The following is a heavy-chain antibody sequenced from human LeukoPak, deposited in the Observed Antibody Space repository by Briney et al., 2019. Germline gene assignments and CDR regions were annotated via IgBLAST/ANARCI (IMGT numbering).Heavy chain of an antibody. CDR1: GFIFSTYA. Sequence: GGSLRLSCAASGFIFSTYAMSWVRQAPGKGLEWVSTISGSGDTTYFTDSVKGRFTISRDNSKNTLYLQMNSLRAEDTAVYYCARPAADCGGDCYWAFDYWGQGTLVTVSS. D-gene: IGHD2-21*01. CDR3: ARPAADCGGDCYWAFDY. V-gene: IGHV3-23*01. J-gene: IGHJ4*02. CDR2: ISGSGDTT.